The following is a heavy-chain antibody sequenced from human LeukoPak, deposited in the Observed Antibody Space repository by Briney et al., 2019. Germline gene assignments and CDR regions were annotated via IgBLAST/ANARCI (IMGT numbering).Heavy chain of an antibody. V-gene: IGHV3-23*01. CDR1: GFTFSSYG. CDR2: ISGSGGST. J-gene: IGHJ4*02. D-gene: IGHD1-26*01. CDR3: AKELSGGIVGASPTGGFDY. Sequence: PGGTLRLSCAASGFTFSSYGMSWVREAPGKGLEWVSAISGSGGSTYYADSVKGRFTIPRDNSKNTLYLQMNSLRAEDTAVYYCAKELSGGIVGASPTGGFDYWGQGTLVTVSA.